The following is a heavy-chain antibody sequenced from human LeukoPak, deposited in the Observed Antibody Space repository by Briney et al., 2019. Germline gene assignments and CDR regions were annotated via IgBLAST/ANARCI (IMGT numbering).Heavy chain of an antibody. D-gene: IGHD4-11*01. CDR3: ARDMTAETTGDY. CDR2: IYSGGNT. V-gene: IGHV3-66*01. Sequence: GGSLRLSCAASGFTVGSNYLTWVRQAPGKGLEWVSVIYSGGNTYYADSVKGRFTISRDNSKNTLYLQMNSLRAEDTAVYYCARDMTAETTGDYWGQEPWSPSPQ. J-gene: IGHJ4*01. CDR1: GFTVGSNY.